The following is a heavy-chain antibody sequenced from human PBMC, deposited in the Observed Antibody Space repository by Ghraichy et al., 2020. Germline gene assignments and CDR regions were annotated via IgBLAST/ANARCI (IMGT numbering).Heavy chain of an antibody. CDR1: GFTISSNF. V-gene: IGHV3-53*01. Sequence: GGSLRLSCAASGFTISSNFMTWVRQAPGKGLEWVSLISSGGTPYYADSVKGRFTISRDNSMNTLDLQMNSLRDEDTAVYFCARVGGSSSVFDYWGKGTLVTVYS. J-gene: IGHJ4*02. D-gene: IGHD6-6*01. CDR2: ISSGGTP. CDR3: ARVGGSSSVFDY.